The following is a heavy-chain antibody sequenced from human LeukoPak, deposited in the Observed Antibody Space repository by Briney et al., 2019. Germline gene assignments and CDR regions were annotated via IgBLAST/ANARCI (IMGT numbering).Heavy chain of an antibody. CDR3: ARADANDAFDI. CDR1: GFTVNSHY. CDR2: IYSGGRT. J-gene: IGHJ3*02. V-gene: IGHV3-53*01. Sequence: GSLRLSCAASGFTVNSHYMSWVRQAPGKGLEWVSVIYSGGRTNYADSIEGRFTISRDNSKNTLYLQMNSLRAEDTAMYYCARADANDAFDIWGQGTMVTVSS.